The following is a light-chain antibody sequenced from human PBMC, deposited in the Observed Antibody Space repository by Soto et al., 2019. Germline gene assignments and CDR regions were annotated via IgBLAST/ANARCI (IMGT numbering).Light chain of an antibody. CDR2: KAS. CDR3: QQYNSYSIT. CDR1: QSISIW. Sequence: DTQVTQSPSFLSASVGDRVTITCRASQSISIWLAWYQQKPGKAPKLLIYKASSLESGVPSRFSGSGSGTEFTLTISSLQPDDFATYYCQQYNSYSITFGQGTRLEIK. V-gene: IGKV1-5*03. J-gene: IGKJ5*01.